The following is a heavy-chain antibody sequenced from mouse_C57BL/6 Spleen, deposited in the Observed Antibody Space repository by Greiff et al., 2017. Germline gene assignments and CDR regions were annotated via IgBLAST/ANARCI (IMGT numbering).Heavy chain of an antibody. J-gene: IGHJ3*01. D-gene: IGHD2-4*01. CDR2: ISSGSSTI. CDR1: GFTFSDYG. Sequence: EVQVVESGGGLVKPGGSLKLSCAASGFTFSDYGMHWVRQAPEKGLEWVAYISSGSSTIYYADTVKGRFTISRDNAKNTLFLQMTSLGSEDTAMYYCARSDYDPSFAYWGQGTLVTVSA. V-gene: IGHV5-17*01. CDR3: ARSDYDPSFAY.